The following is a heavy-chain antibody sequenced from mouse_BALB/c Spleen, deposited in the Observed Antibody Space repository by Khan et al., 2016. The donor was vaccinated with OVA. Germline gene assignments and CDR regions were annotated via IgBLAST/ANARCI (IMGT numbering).Heavy chain of an antibody. Sequence: QVQLQQSGAELARPGASVKLSCKASGYTFTDYYINWVQQRTGQGLEWIGEIYPGSGNTYYNEKFKVKATLTADKSSSTAFMQLNSLTSEDSSVYVGARSGNGSFAYWGQGTLVTVSA. J-gene: IGHJ3*01. CDR3: ARSGNGSFAY. CDR2: IYPGSGNT. D-gene: IGHD2-2*01. V-gene: IGHV1-77*01. CDR1: GYTFTDYY.